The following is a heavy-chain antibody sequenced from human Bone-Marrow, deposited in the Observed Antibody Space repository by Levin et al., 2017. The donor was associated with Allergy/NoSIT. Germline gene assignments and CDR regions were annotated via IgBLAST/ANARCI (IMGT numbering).Heavy chain of an antibody. CDR3: ARVALPRYCTSTSCSDSGYYFDY. Sequence: GESLKISCAASVFTFSRYDMHWFRPATLRGLEWVSAIGTAADSYYSGSVKGRFTVSRDNAKNSFYLQMNSLRAGDTAVYYCARVALPRYCTSTSCSDSGYYFDYWGQGTLVTVSS. J-gene: IGHJ4*02. D-gene: IGHD2-2*01. V-gene: IGHV3-13*04. CDR2: IGTAADS. CDR1: VFTFSRYD.